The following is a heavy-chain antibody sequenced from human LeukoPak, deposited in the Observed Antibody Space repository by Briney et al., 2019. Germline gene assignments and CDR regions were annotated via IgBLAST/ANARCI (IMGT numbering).Heavy chain of an antibody. V-gene: IGHV5-51*01. CDR1: GYRFTNYW. J-gene: IGHJ3*01. Sequence: GESLKISCKVSGYRFTNYWIALVRQMPGKGLDFMGIVLPDDSDTRYNPSFRGQVTISVDKPINTAYLQWNSLKASDTAIYYCARQGAGASHYDDTGLPRGAFDVWGQGTRLTVSS. CDR2: VLPDDSDT. D-gene: IGHD3-22*01. CDR3: ARQGAGASHYDDTGLPRGAFDV.